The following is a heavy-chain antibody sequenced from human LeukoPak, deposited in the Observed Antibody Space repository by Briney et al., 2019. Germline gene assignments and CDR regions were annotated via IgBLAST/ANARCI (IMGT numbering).Heavy chain of an antibody. Sequence: SQTLSLTCTVSGGSISSGDYYWSWIRQPPGKGLEWIGSIYYSGGTYYNPSLKSRVTISVDTSKNQFSLKLSSVTAADTAVYYCARASVVAAGGPWFDPWGQGTLVTVSS. D-gene: IGHD2-15*01. J-gene: IGHJ5*02. CDR2: IYYSGGT. V-gene: IGHV4-30-4*01. CDR3: ARASVVAAGGPWFDP. CDR1: GGSISSGDYY.